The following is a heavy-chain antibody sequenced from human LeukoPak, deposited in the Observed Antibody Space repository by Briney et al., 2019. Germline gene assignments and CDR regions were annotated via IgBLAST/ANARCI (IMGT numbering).Heavy chain of an antibody. J-gene: IGHJ4*02. CDR2: IHTSGST. Sequence: SPTLSHTCARSAGSMGSEYRSWVRQPAEKKLEWIGRIHTSGSTKYNPSLKSRVTMSLDTSNNQFSLKLDSVTAADTAVYYCARGLSPLTSLTYYYYFDYWGQGTLVTVSS. V-gene: IGHV4-4*07. CDR1: AGSMGSEY. D-gene: IGHD1-26*01. CDR3: ARGLSPLTSLTYYYYFDY.